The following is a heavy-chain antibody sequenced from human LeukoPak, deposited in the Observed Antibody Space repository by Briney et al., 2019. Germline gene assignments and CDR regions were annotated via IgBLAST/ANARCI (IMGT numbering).Heavy chain of an antibody. CDR3: ATPSKPYYDFWSGYRGWFDP. V-gene: IGHV1-69*06. J-gene: IGHJ5*02. D-gene: IGHD3-3*01. CDR2: IIPIFGTA. CDR1: GGTFSSYA. Sequence: GASVKVSCKASGGTFSSYAISWVRQAPGQGLEWMGGIIPIFGTANYAQKFQGRVTITADKSTSTAYMELSSLRSEDTAVYYCATPSKPYYDFWSGYRGWFDPWGQGTLVTVSS.